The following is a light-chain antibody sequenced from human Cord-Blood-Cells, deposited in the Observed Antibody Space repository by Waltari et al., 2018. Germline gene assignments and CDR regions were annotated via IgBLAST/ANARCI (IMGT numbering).Light chain of an antibody. CDR1: QSVSSSY. CDR2: DAS. Sequence: EIVLTQSHATLSFSPGQRATLSCGASQSVSSSYLAWYQQKPGLAPSLLIYDASSRATGIPDRFSGSGSGTDFTLTISRLEPEDFAVYYCQQYGSSPTFGGGTKVEIK. J-gene: IGKJ4*01. V-gene: IGKV3D-20*01. CDR3: QQYGSSPT.